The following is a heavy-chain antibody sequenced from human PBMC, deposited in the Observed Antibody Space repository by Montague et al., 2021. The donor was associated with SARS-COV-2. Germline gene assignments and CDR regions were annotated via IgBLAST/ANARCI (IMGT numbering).Heavy chain of an antibody. J-gene: IGHJ4*02. D-gene: IGHD2/OR15-2a*01. CDR2: IFHTGXA. CDR1: GTSIRSGGYY. CDR3: ARVRLFYYLDY. V-gene: IGHV4-31*03. Sequence: TLSLTCTVSGTSIRSGGYYWTWIRQHPGKGLEWIGYIFHTGXAXYXXSLETRVNISVDTSNNLFSLRLSSVTAADTAMYFCARVRLFYYLDYWGQGTLVTVSP.